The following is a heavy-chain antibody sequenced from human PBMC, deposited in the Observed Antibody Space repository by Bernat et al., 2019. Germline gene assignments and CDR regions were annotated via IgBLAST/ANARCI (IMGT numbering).Heavy chain of an antibody. V-gene: IGHV4-34*01. CDR3: ARGLGYSSSWYNYFYY. Sequence: QVQLQQWGAGLLKPSETLSLTCAVYGGSFSGYYWSWIRQPPGKGLEWIGEIKHSGSTNYNPSLKSRVTISVDTSKNQFSLKLSSVTAADTAVYYCARGLGYSSSWYNYFYYWGQGTLVTVSS. D-gene: IGHD6-13*01. CDR2: IKHSGST. CDR1: GGSFSGYY. J-gene: IGHJ4*02.